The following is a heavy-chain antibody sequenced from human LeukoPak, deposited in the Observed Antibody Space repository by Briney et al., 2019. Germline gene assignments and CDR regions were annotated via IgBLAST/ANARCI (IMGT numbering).Heavy chain of an antibody. CDR3: ARDSAGNDY. CDR2: IKEDGSEE. Sequence: GGSLRLSCAASGFTFSDHKMSWIRQAPGKGLEWVANIKEDGSEEYYVDSVEGRFTISRDNAKNSLCLQMNNLRAEDTAMYYCARDSAGNDYWGQGTLVTVSS. CDR1: GFTFSDHK. J-gene: IGHJ4*02. D-gene: IGHD6-13*01. V-gene: IGHV3-7*01.